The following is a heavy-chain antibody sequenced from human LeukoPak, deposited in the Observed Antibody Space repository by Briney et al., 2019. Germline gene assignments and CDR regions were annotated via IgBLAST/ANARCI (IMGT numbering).Heavy chain of an antibody. CDR3: GRAYCSGGSCYLRY. V-gene: IGHV3-7*04. J-gene: IGHJ4*02. Sequence: GGSLRLSCAASGFIFSSYWMSWVRQAPGKGLEWVANIKQDGSEKYYVDSVKGRFTISRDDAKNSLYLQMNSLRAEDTAVYYCGRAYCSGGSCYLRYWGLGTLVTVSS. D-gene: IGHD2-15*01. CDR2: IKQDGSEK. CDR1: GFIFSSYW.